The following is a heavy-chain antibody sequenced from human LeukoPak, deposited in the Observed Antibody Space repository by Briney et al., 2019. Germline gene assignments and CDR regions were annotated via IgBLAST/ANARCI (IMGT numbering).Heavy chain of an antibody. CDR1: GDSMSSFY. V-gene: IGHV4-4*07. J-gene: IGHJ6*02. CDR3: ARGCSSTSCYYYYGMDV. CDR2: ILPSGTS. Sequence: SETLSLTCTVSGDSMSSFYWNWIRQPAGKGLEWIGRILPSGTSFSIPSLRSRLTMSLDTSKSQFSLRLNSVTAEDTAVYYCARGCSSTSCYYYYGMDVWGQGTTVTVSS. D-gene: IGHD2-2*01.